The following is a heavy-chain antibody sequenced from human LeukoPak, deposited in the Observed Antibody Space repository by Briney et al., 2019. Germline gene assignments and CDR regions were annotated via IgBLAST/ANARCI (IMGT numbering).Heavy chain of an antibody. D-gene: IGHD6-19*01. V-gene: IGHV3-30*02. CDR1: GFTFSSYS. CDR2: IRYDGSNK. CDR3: AKDRGSSGWYDY. Sequence: PGGSLRLSCAASGFTFSSYSMHWVRQAPGKGLEWVAFIRYDGSNKYYADSVKGRFTISRDNSKNTLYLQMNSLRAEDTAVYYCAKDRGSSGWYDYWGQGTLVTVSS. J-gene: IGHJ4*02.